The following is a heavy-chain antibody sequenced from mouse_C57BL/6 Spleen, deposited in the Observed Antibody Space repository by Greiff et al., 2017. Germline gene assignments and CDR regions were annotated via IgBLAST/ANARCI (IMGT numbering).Heavy chain of an antibody. V-gene: IGHV1-66*01. D-gene: IGHD3-3*01. J-gene: IGHJ2*01. CDR3: ARFEGCSRYYFDY. CDR2: IYPGSGNT. CDR1: GYSFTSYY. Sequence: QVQLQQSGPELVKPGASVKISCKASGYSFTSYYIHWVKQRPGQGLEWIGWIYPGSGNTKYNEKFKGKATLTADTSSSTAYMQLSSLTSEDSAVYYCARFEGCSRYYFDYWGQGTTLTVSS.